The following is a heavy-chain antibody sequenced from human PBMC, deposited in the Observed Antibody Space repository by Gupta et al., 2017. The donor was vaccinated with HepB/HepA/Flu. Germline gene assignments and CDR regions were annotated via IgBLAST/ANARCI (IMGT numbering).Heavy chain of an antibody. CDR3: ARALYGGNSVAYFDY. CDR2: IYYSGST. CDR1: GGSISSGGYC. D-gene: IGHD4-23*01. J-gene: IGHJ4*02. Sequence: QVQLQESGPGLVKPSQTLSLPRTVSGGSISSGGYCWSWIRQHPGKGLEWIGYIYYSGSTYYNPSLKSRVTISVDTSKNQFSLKLSSVTAADTAVYYCARALYGGNSVAYFDYWGQGTLVTVSS. V-gene: IGHV4-31*03.